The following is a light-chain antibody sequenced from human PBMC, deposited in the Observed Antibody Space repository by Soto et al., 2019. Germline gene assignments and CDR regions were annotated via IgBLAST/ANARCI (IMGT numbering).Light chain of an antibody. Sequence: EIVLTQSPATLSLSPRERATLSCRASQSVSSYLAWYQQKPGQAPRLLIYDASNRATGIPARFSGSGSGTDFTLTISSLEPEDFAVYYCQQRSNWPPIPFGQG. J-gene: IGKJ5*01. V-gene: IGKV3-11*01. CDR3: QQRSNWPPIP. CDR2: DAS. CDR1: QSVSSY.